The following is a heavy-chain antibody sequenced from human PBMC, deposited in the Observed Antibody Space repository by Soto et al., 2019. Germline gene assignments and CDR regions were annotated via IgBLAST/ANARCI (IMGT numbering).Heavy chain of an antibody. Sequence: QVQLVQSGAEVKTPGSSVKVSCKASEGTFSSYGLSWVRQAPGQGLEWVGEIIPIFGSMKYAQKFEGRVIITADGSRRTGYMELSRLTSEDTAVYYCARGRVPVISTSSFAYWGQGNLVTVSS. CDR3: ARGRVPVISTSSFAY. CDR1: EGTFSSYG. J-gene: IGHJ4*02. CDR2: IIPIFGSM. D-gene: IGHD3-10*01. V-gene: IGHV1-69*01.